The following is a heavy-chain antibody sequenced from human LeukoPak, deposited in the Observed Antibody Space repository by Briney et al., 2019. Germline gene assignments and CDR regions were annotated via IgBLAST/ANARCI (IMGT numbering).Heavy chain of an antibody. CDR3: GRRANYYDSSGYYYYYYYMDV. CDR1: DGSFSGYY. Sequence: SETLSLTCAVYDGSFSGYYWSWIRQPPGKGLEWIGEINHSGSTNYNPSLKSRVTISVDTSKTQFSLKLSSVTAADTAMYYCGRRANYYDSSGYYYYYYYMDVWGKGTTVTISS. D-gene: IGHD3-22*01. J-gene: IGHJ6*03. V-gene: IGHV4-34*01. CDR2: INHSGST.